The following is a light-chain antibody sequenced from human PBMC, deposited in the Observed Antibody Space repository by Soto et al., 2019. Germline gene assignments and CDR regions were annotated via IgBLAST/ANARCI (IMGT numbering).Light chain of an antibody. CDR2: AAS. J-gene: IGKJ1*01. Sequence: DIQMTQSPSSLSASVGDRVTITCRASQSISSYLNWYQQKPGKAPKLLIYAASSLQSGVPSRFSGSGSGTDFTLTIRSLKPEDFATYYCQQSYSTPRTFGQGPRWKSN. CDR1: QSISSY. CDR3: QQSYSTPRT. V-gene: IGKV1-39*01.